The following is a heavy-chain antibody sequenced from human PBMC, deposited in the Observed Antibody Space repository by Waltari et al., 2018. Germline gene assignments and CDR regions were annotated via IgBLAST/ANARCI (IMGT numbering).Heavy chain of an antibody. V-gene: IGHV3-49*04. D-gene: IGHD2-21*01. Sequence: GESGGGLVQPGRSLRLSCTASGFTFGDYAMSWVRQAPGKGMAWVGFLRSKAYGGTTEYAASVKGRFTISRDDSKSIAALQMNSLKTEDTAVYYCTKSPGAYCGGDCYSDYWGQGTLVTVSS. CDR3: TKSPGAYCGGDCYSDY. CDR2: LRSKAYGGTT. CDR1: GFTFGDYA. J-gene: IGHJ4*02.